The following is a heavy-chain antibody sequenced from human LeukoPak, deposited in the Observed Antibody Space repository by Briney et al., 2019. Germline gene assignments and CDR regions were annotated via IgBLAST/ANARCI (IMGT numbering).Heavy chain of an antibody. J-gene: IGHJ3*01. Sequence: PGGSLRLSCVASGFTFSSYTMHWVRQAPGKGLEGVASISSGGGYILYADSGKGRFTISRDNAKNSLYLQMNSLRAEDTAVYYFVRDRRWVTHVFDFGGQGKMVTV. CDR1: GFTFSSYT. CDR3: VRDRRWVTHVFDF. V-gene: IGHV3-21*01. CDR2: ISSGGGYI. D-gene: IGHD2-21*02.